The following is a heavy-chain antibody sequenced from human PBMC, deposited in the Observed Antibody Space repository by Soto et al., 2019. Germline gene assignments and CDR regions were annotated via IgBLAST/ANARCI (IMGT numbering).Heavy chain of an antibody. Sequence: ASVKVSCKASGYTFTSYFMHWVRQAPGQGLEWMGWMNPNSGNTGYAQKFQGRVTMTRNTSISTAYMELSSLRSEDTAVYYCARGFGTVTTSSYFDYWGQGTLVTVSS. CDR2: MNPNSGNT. CDR3: ARGFGTVTTSSYFDY. J-gene: IGHJ4*02. CDR1: GYTFTSYF. D-gene: IGHD4-17*01. V-gene: IGHV1-8*02.